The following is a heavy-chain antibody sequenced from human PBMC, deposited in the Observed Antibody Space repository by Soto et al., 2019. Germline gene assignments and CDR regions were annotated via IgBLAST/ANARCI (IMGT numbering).Heavy chain of an antibody. J-gene: IGHJ6*02. CDR1: GFTFSSYG. CDR2: ISYDGSNK. D-gene: IGHD3-10*01. CDR3: AKEREESFAEFIYYYYGMDV. Sequence: PGGSLRLSCAASGFTFSSYGMHWVRQAPGKGLEWVAVISYDGSNKYYADSVKGRFTISRDNSKNTLYLQMNSLRAEDTAVYYCAKEREESFAEFIYYYYGMDVWGQGTTVTVSS. V-gene: IGHV3-30*18.